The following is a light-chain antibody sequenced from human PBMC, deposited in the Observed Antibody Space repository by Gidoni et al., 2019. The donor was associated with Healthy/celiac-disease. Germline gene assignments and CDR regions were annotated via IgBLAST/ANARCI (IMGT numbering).Light chain of an antibody. Sequence: QSVLTQPPSASGTPGQRVTISCSGSSSNIGSNTVNWYKQLPGTAPKLLIYSHNQRPSGVPARFSGSTSATSASLAISGLQSEDEADYYCAAWDDSLNGRVFGGGTKLTVL. V-gene: IGLV1-44*01. CDR2: SHN. CDR3: AAWDDSLNGRV. CDR1: SSNIGSNT. J-gene: IGLJ3*02.